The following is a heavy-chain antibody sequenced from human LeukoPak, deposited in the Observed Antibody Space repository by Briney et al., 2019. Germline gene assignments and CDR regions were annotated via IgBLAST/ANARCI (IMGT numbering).Heavy chain of an antibody. CDR1: GFTFSDYY. J-gene: IGHJ3*02. CDR2: ISSSGSTI. CDR3: ARDRLRWKYDAFDI. Sequence: TGGSLRLSCAASGFTFSDYYMSWIRQAPGKGLEWVSYISSSGSTICYADSVKGRFTISRDNAKNSLYLQMNSLRAEDTAVYYCARDRLRWKYDAFDIWGQGTMVTVSS. D-gene: IGHD4-23*01. V-gene: IGHV3-11*01.